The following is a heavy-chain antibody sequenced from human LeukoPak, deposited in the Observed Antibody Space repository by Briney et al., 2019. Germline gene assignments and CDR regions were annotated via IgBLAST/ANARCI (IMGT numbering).Heavy chain of an antibody. CDR1: GFTLSSYW. V-gene: IGHV3-7*01. D-gene: IGHD3-3*01. CDR2: IKQDGSEK. J-gene: IGHJ6*02. CDR3: ARDRSSGYDFWSGYRYGMDV. Sequence: GGSLRLSCAVSGFTLSSYWMSWVRQAAGKGLEWVANIKQDGSEKYYVHSVKGRFTISRDNAKNSLYLQMNSLRGEDTAVYYCARDRSSGYDFWSGYRYGMDVWGQGTTVTVSS.